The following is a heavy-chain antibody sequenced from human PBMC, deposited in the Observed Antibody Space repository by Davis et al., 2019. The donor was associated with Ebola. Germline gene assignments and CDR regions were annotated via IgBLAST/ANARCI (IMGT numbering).Heavy chain of an antibody. CDR1: GGSISPYY. CDR2: IYYSGST. CDR3: ARSYGAAPFDY. D-gene: IGHD4/OR15-4a*01. J-gene: IGHJ4*02. V-gene: IGHV4-59*08. Sequence: MPSETLSLTCTVSGGSISPYYWSWIRQPPGKGLEWIGYIYYSGSTKYNLSLKGRAAISVDTSKNQFSLKLSSVTAADTAVYYCARSYGAAPFDYWGQGTLVTVSS.